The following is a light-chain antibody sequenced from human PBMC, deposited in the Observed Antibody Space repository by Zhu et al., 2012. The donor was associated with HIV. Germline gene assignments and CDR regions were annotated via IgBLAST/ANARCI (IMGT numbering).Light chain of an antibody. J-gene: IGKJ1*01. V-gene: IGKV1-5*03. CDR1: QSISSW. Sequence: DIQMTQSPSTLSASVGDRVTMTCRASQSISSWLAWYQQKPGKAPKLLIYKASNLQSGVPSRFSGSGSGTEFTLTISSLQPDDYATYYCQQYNSYRAFGQGTKGGNQT. CDR3: QQYNSYRA. CDR2: KAS.